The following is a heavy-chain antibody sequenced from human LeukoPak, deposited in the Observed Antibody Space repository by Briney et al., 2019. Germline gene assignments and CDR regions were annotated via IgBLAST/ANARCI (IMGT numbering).Heavy chain of an antibody. CDR1: GGSITTTNW. CDR3: AREGGPFRPLAY. Sequence: SETLSLTCGVSGGSITTTNWWTWVRPPPGKGLEWIGEVHLDGRTNCNPSLQSRLTMSVDFSENYISLKLTSVTAADTAVYYCAREGGPFRPLAYSGQGTLVTVSS. V-gene: IGHV4-4*02. J-gene: IGHJ4*02. CDR2: VHLDGRT. D-gene: IGHD2/OR15-2a*01.